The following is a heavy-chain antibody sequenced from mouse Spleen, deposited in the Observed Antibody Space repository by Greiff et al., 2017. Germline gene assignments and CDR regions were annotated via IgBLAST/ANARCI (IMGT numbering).Heavy chain of an antibody. Sequence: EVKLVESGPGMVKPSQSLSLTCTVTGYSITSGYDWHWIRHFPGNKLEWMGYISYSGSTNYNPSLKSRISITHDTSKNHFFLKLNSVTTEDTATYYCARDDYYGSRFAYWGQGTLVTVSA. D-gene: IGHD1-1*01. CDR3: ARDDYYGSRFAY. CDR2: ISYSGST. J-gene: IGHJ3*01. CDR1: GYSITSGYD. V-gene: IGHV3-1*01.